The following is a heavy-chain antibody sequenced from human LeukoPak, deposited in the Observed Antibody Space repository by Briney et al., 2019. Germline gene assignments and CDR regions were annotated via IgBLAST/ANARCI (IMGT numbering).Heavy chain of an antibody. D-gene: IGHD3-22*01. CDR2: ISANGVST. Sequence: GGSLRLSCAASGFTFSSYAMSWVRQAPGKGLEWVSTISANGVSTFYAASVKGRFTISRDNSKSTLHLQVNSLRAEDTAVYYCAKEVGHHDSSGYYNYWGQGTQVTVSS. V-gene: IGHV3-23*01. CDR1: GFTFSSYA. J-gene: IGHJ4*02. CDR3: AKEVGHHDSSGYYNY.